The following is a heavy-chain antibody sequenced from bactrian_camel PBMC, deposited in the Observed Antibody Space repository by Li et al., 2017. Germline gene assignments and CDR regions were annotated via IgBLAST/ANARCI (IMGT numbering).Heavy chain of an antibody. CDR2: IESAGST. CDR1: GYRYSSAA. Sequence: VQLVESGGGSVQSGGSLRLSCVMSGYRYSSAACMGWFRQIPDKEREGVAGIESAGSTSYADSVEGRFTISRDSAQNTVHLQMNGLKPEDTAKYYCAAGGTRYCGYYTDSRTPDYWGQGTQVTVS. D-gene: IGHD2*01. J-gene: IGHJ4*01. CDR3: AAGGTRYCGYYTDSRTPDY. V-gene: IGHV3S53*01.